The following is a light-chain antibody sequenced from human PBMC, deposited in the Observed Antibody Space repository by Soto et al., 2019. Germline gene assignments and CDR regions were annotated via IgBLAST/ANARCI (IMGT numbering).Light chain of an antibody. V-gene: IGKV3-11*01. CDR2: DAS. CDR1: QSVSSY. Sequence: EILLTQSPATLSLSPGERATLSCRASQSVSSYLAWYQQKPGQAPRLLIYDASNTATGIPARLSGSGSGTDFTLTISSLEPEDAAVYYCQQRSNWPTFGQGTKVDIK. CDR3: QQRSNWPT. J-gene: IGKJ1*01.